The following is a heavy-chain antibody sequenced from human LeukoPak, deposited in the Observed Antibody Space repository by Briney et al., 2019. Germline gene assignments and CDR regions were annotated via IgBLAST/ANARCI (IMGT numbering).Heavy chain of an antibody. V-gene: IGHV4-39*07. CDR2: IYYSGST. CDR1: GGSISSSSYY. D-gene: IGHD1-14*01. Sequence: PSETLSLTCTVSGGSISSSSYYWGWIRQPPGKGLEWIGSIYYSGSTYYNPSLKNRVTISVDTSKNQFSLKLSSVTAADTAVYYCARLLNRFRSPFDPWGQGTLVTVSS. J-gene: IGHJ5*02. CDR3: ARLLNRFRSPFDP.